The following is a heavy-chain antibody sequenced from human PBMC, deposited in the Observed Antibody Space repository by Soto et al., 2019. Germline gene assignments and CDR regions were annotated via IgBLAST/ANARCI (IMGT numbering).Heavy chain of an antibody. CDR3: ATDGFNKPGYYYGMGV. V-gene: IGHV1-2*02. J-gene: IGHJ6*02. CDR1: GYTFTGYY. D-gene: IGHD6-25*01. CDR2: INPNSGGT. Sequence: ASVKVSCKASGYTFTGYYIHWVRQAPGQGLEWMGWINPNSGGTKYPQKFQGRVTMTRDTSIRTVYMSLTGLKSDDTAVYYCATDGFNKPGYYYGMGVWGQGTTVTVSS.